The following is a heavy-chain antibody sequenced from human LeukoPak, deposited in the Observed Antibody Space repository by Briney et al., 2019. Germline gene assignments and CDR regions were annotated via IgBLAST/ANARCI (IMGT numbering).Heavy chain of an antibody. Sequence: SETLSPTCTVSGGSISSYYWSWIRQPPGKGLEWIGYIYYSGSTNYNPSLKSRVTISVDTSKNQFSLKLSSVTAADTAVYYCARFDYGGFDYWGQGTLVTVSS. CDR1: GGSISSYY. V-gene: IGHV4-59*01. CDR3: ARFDYGGFDY. CDR2: IYYSGST. J-gene: IGHJ4*02. D-gene: IGHD4-23*01.